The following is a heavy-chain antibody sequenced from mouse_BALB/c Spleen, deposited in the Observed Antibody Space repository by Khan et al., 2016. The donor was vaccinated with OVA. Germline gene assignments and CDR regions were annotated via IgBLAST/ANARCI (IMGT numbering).Heavy chain of an antibody. CDR2: INTGGFYT. CDR3: ARLAYYYNSEGFAY. J-gene: IGHJ3*01. V-gene: IGHV5-6*01. D-gene: IGHD1-1*01. CDR1: GFTFSTFG. Sequence: EVELVESGGDLVKPGGSLKLSCAASGFTFSTFGMSWVRQSPDRRLEWVATINTGGFYTYYSDIVKGRFTISRDNAKSPLYLQMSSLKSEDTAIYYCARLAYYYNSEGFAYWGQGTLVTVSA.